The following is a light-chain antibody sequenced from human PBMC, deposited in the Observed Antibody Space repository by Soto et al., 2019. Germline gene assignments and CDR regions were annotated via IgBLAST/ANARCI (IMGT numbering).Light chain of an antibody. CDR1: QTVSSSF. J-gene: IGKJ1*01. Sequence: EIVLTQSPGTLSLSPGEGATLSCRASQTVSSSFLAWYQQKAGQAPRLLIYGASSRATGIPDRFSGSGSGTDFTLTITRLEPEDFAVYYCQHYGSSPGTFGQGTKVEIK. CDR2: GAS. V-gene: IGKV3-20*01. CDR3: QHYGSSPGT.